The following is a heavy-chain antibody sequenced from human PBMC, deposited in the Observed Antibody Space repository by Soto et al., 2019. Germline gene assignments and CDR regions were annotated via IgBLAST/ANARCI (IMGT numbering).Heavy chain of an antibody. CDR1: GFTFSSYW. D-gene: IGHD3-3*01. CDR2: INSDGSST. J-gene: IGHJ4*02. CDR3: ARDPEVTYYDFWSGQKPSYYFDY. V-gene: IGHV3-74*01. Sequence: GRSLRLSCAASGFTFSSYWMHWVRQAPGKGLVWVSRINSDGSSTSYADSVKGRFTISRDNAKNTLYLQMNSLRAEDTAVYYCARDPEVTYYDFWSGQKPSYYFDYWGQGTLVTVSS.